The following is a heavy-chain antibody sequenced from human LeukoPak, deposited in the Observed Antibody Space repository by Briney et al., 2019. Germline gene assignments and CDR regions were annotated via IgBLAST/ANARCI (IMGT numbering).Heavy chain of an antibody. CDR2: IYPGDSDT. CDR3: ARHGVATIPYFDY. D-gene: IGHD5-12*01. J-gene: IGHJ4*02. Sequence: GEPMKISSKSSGYSFTSYWIGWVRQMPGNRLKCLGIIYPGDSDTRYCSSFQGQVTISADKSISTAYLQWSSLKASDTAMYYCARHGVATIPYFDYWGQGTLVTVSS. V-gene: IGHV5-51*01. CDR1: GYSFTSYW.